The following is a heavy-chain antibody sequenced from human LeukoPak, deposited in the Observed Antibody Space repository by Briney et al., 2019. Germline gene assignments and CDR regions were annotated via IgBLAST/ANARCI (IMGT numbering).Heavy chain of an antibody. J-gene: IGHJ6*02. CDR3: ARFLCDSSTSCQDQYYYYYGMDV. CDR1: GXTFSSYA. V-gene: IGHV3-30-3*01. CDR2: ISYDGSNK. Sequence: GRSLRLSCAASGXTFSSYAMHWVRQAPGKGLEWVAVISYDGSNKYYADSVKGRFTISRDNSKNTLYLQMNSLRAEDTAVYYCARFLCDSSTSCQDQYYYYYGMDVWGQGTTVTVSS. D-gene: IGHD2-2*01.